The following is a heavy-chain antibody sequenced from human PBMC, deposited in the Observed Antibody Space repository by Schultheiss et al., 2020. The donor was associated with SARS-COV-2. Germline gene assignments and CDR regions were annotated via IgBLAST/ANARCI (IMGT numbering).Heavy chain of an antibody. D-gene: IGHD3-22*01. CDR2: IYHSGST. CDR3: ARDSDTMIVVVMAY. V-gene: IGHV4-38-2*02. Sequence: SETLSLTCAVSGYSISSGYYWGWIRQPPGKGLEWIGSIYHSGSTYYNPSLKGRVTISVDTSKNQFSLKLSSVTAADTAVYYCARDSDTMIVVVMAYWGQGTLVTVSS. J-gene: IGHJ4*02. CDR1: GYSISSGYY.